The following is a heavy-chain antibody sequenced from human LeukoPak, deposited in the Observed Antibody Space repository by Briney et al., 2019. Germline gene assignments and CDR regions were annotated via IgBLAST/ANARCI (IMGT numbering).Heavy chain of an antibody. CDR2: ISYDGRNK. Sequence: GGSLRLSCAASGFTFSSYAIHWVRQAPGKGLEWVAVISYDGRNKNYADSVKGRFTISRDNAKNSVYLQMNSLRVEDTAVYYCARDYGGSSPFDYWGQGTLVTVSS. CDR1: GFTFSSYA. CDR3: ARDYGGSSPFDY. D-gene: IGHD4-23*01. V-gene: IGHV3-30*04. J-gene: IGHJ4*02.